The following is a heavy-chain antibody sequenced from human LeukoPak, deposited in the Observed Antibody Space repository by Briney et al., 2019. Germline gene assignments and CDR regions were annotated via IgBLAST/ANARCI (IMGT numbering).Heavy chain of an antibody. D-gene: IGHD2-2*01. V-gene: IGHV1-46*01. J-gene: IGHJ6*04. CDR2: INPSGGST. Sequence: ASVKLSCKASGYTFTSCYIHWVRQAPGQGLEWMGIINPSGGSTIYAQKFQGRVTMTRDTSTSTVYMELSSLRSEDTAVYYCARAIGCSSTSCPYTYYYYGMDVWGKGTTVTVSS. CDR3: ARAIGCSSTSCPYTYYYYGMDV. CDR1: GYTFTSCY.